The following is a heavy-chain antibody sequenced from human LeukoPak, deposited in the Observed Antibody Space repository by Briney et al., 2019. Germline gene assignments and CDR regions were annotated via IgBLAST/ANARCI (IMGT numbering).Heavy chain of an antibody. CDR1: GYSSSYYW. J-gene: IGHJ4*02. V-gene: IGHV5-51*01. CDR3: ARHMASYSSGWPTDY. CDR2: IYPGDSDT. Sequence: GESLKISCKGLGYSSSYYWIGWVRQMPGKGLEWMGIIYPGDSDTRYSPSFQGQVTVSADKSISTAYLQWSSLKASDTAMYYCARHMASYSSGWPTDYWGQGTLVTVSS. D-gene: IGHD6-19*01.